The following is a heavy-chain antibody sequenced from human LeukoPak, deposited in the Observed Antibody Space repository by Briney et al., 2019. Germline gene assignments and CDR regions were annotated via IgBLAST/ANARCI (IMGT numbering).Heavy chain of an antibody. V-gene: IGHV1-18*01. CDR2: ISAYNGNT. J-gene: IGHJ6*02. CDR1: GYTFTSYG. Sequence: ASVKVSCKASGYTFTSYGISWVRQAPGQGLEWMGWISAYNGNTNYAQKLQGRVTMTTDTSTSTAYMELRSLRSDDTAVYYCAREAALPSHQLLLPEYGMDVWGQGTTVTVSS. D-gene: IGHD2-2*01. CDR3: AREAALPSHQLLLPEYGMDV.